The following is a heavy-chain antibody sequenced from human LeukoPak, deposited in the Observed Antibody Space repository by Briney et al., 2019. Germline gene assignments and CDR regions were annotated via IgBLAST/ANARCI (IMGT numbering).Heavy chain of an antibody. V-gene: IGHV1-2*02. CDR3: ARGSLKSSADGFDF. J-gene: IGHJ3*01. CDR1: GYTFTDYS. Sequence: ASVKVSCKASGYTFTDYSMHWGRQPPGQGLKGMGWINPNSGGANYAQSFQGRVALTRDTSITTAYMEVSRLTSDDTAVYYCARGSLKSSADGFDFWGQGTMVTVS. CDR2: INPNSGGA.